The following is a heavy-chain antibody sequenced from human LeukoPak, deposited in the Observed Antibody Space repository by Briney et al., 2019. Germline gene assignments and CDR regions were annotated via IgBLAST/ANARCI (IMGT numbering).Heavy chain of an antibody. Sequence: SETLSLTCTVSGGSISSSSYYWGWIRQPPGKGLEWIGSIYYSGSTYYNPSLKSRVTISVDTSKNQFSLKLSSVTAADTAVYYCARRPGYSSGWFPYWGQGTLVTVTS. CDR2: IYYSGST. CDR3: ARRPGYSSGWFPY. D-gene: IGHD6-19*01. CDR1: GGSISSSSYY. V-gene: IGHV4-39*01. J-gene: IGHJ4*02.